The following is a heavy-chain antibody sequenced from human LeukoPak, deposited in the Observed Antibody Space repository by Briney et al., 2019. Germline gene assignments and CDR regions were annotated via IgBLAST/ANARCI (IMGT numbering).Heavy chain of an antibody. J-gene: IGHJ4*02. CDR2: INHSGST. V-gene: IGHV4-30-2*01. CDR1: GGSISSGGYS. D-gene: IGHD3-10*01. Sequence: SETLSLTCAVSGGSISSGGYSWSWIRQPPGKGLEWIGEINHSGSTNYNPSLKSRVTISVDTSKNQFSLKLSSVTAADTAVYYCARGPVFGQWGQGTLVTVSS. CDR3: ARGPVFGQ.